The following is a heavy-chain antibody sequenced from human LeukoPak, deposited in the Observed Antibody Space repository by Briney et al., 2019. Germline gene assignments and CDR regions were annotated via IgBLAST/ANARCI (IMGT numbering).Heavy chain of an antibody. CDR3: ARGSHGPDYYYYYMDV. J-gene: IGHJ6*03. CDR1: GGSISSSSYY. V-gene: IGHV4-31*03. D-gene: IGHD4-17*01. CDR2: IYYSGST. Sequence: SETLSLTCTVSGGSISSSSYYWGWIRQHPGKGLEWIGYIYYSGSTYYNPSLKSRVTISVDTSENQFSLRLSSVTAADTAVYYCARGSHGPDYYYYYMDVWGKGTTVTVSS.